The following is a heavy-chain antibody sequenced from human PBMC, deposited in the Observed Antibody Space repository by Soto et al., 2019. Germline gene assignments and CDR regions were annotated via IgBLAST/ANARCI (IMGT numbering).Heavy chain of an antibody. D-gene: IGHD6-19*01. V-gene: IGHV3-15*07. J-gene: IGHJ4*02. CDR3: TTDNGQWLVPWATKFDY. CDR1: GFTFSNAW. CDR2: IKSKTDGGTT. Sequence: EVPLVESGGGLVKPGGSLRLSCAASGFTFSNAWMNWVRQAPGKGLEWVGRIKSKTDGGTTDYAAPVKGRFTISRDDSKNTLYLQMNSLKIEDTAVYYCTTDNGQWLVPWATKFDYWGQGTLVTVSS.